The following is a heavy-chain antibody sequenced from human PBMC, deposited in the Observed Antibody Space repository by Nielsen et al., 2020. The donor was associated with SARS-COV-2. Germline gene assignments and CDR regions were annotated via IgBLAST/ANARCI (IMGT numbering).Heavy chain of an antibody. D-gene: IGHD1-14*01. V-gene: IGHV1-2*06. CDR3: ARDAYHHSGMDV. Sequence: ASVKVSCKASGYTFTGYYMHWVRQAPEQGLEWMGRINPNSGGTDYAQKFQGRVTMTRDTSISTAYMELSRLRSDDTAVYYCARDAYHHSGMDVWGQGTTVTVSS. CDR2: INPNSGGT. J-gene: IGHJ6*02. CDR1: GYTFTGYY.